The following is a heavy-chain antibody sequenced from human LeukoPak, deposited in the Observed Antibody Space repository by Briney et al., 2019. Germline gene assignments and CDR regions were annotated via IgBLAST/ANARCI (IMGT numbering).Heavy chain of an antibody. Sequence: PGGSLRLSCAASGFTFSTYSMSWVRQAPGKGLEWVAIISSTGTITYYADSVKGRFTISRDNTKNTLYLQTNSLRAEDTAIYYCGRDSSCNGGGCYPMPIDYWGQGTLVTVSS. J-gene: IGHJ4*02. CDR3: GRDSSCNGGGCYPMPIDY. CDR1: GFTFSTYS. CDR2: ISSTGTIT. V-gene: IGHV3-23*01. D-gene: IGHD2-15*01.